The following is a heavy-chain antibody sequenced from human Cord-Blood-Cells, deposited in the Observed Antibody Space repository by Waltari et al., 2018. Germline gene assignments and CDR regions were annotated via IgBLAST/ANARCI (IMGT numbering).Heavy chain of an antibody. CDR2: IYYSGST. J-gene: IGHJ6*02. Sequence: QVQLQESGPGLVKPSQTLSLTCTVSGGSISSGGYYWSWIRQHPGKGLEWIGYIYYSGSTYYNPSLKSRVTISGDTSKNQFSLKLSSVTAADTAVYYCARLAEITIFGVVIDYYYGMDVWGQGTTVTVSS. CDR3: ARLAEITIFGVVIDYYYGMDV. V-gene: IGHV4-31*03. CDR1: GGSISSGGYY. D-gene: IGHD3-3*01.